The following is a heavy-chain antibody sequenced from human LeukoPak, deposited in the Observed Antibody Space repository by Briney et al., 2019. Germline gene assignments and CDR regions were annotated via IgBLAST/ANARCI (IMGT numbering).Heavy chain of an antibody. CDR1: GSTFSDHY. J-gene: IGHJ6*02. V-gene: IGHV3-72*01. CDR3: ARFRGFYYRLDL. Sequence: GGSLRLSCAASGSTFSDHYMDWVRQAPGKGLEWVGHIKNKANSYITEYAASVKGRFTISRDDSKNSLFLQMNSLKTDDTAVYYCARFRGFYYRLDLWGQGTTVIVPS. D-gene: IGHD3-10*01. CDR2: IKNKANSYIT.